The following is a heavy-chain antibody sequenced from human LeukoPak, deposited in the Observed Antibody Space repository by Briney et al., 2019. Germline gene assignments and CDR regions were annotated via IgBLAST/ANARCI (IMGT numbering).Heavy chain of an antibody. J-gene: IGHJ5*02. CDR3: AGAQIWFGELFPEYNWFDP. V-gene: IGHV4-59*01. D-gene: IGHD3-10*01. CDR1: GGSISTYY. Sequence: SETLSLTCTVSGGSISTYYWSWIRQPPGKGLEWIGYIYHSGSTNYNPSLKSRVTISVDTSKNQFSLKLSSVTAADTAVYYCAGAQIWFGELFPEYNWFDPWGQGTLVTVSS. CDR2: IYHSGST.